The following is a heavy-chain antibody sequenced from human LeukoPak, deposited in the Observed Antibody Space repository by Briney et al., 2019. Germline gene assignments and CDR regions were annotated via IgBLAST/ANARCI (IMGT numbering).Heavy chain of an antibody. CDR3: TRGGLMVPTDEYFDY. D-gene: IGHD2-8*01. CDR2: IRSKAYGGTT. Sequence: GGSLRLSCTASGFTFGDYAMSWVRQAPGKGLKWVGFIRSKAYGGTTEYAASVKGRFTISRDDSKSIAYLQMNSLKTEDTAVYYCTRGGLMVPTDEYFDYWGQGTLVTVSS. J-gene: IGHJ4*02. V-gene: IGHV3-49*04. CDR1: GFTFGDYA.